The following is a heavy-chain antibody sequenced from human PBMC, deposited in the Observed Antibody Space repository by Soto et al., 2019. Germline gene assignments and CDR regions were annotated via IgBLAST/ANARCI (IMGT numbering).Heavy chain of an antibody. CDR2: ISYDGSNK. Sequence: GGSLRLSCAACGFSFSSYGMHWVRQAPGKGLEWVAVISYDGSNKYYADSVKGRFTISRDNSKNTLYLQMNSLRAEDTAVYYCAKDQQWLFYGVDYFDYWGQGTLVTVS. J-gene: IGHJ4*02. CDR3: AKDQQWLFYGVDYFDY. V-gene: IGHV3-30*18. D-gene: IGHD6-19*01. CDR1: GFSFSSYG.